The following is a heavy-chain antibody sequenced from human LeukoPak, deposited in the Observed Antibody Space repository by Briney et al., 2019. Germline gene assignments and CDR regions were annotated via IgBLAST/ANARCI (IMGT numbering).Heavy chain of an antibody. J-gene: IGHJ6*03. CDR1: GGSISSYY. Sequence: SETLSLTCTVSGGSISSYYWSWIRQPAGKGLEWIGRIYTSGSTNYNPSLKSRVTISVDTSKNQFSLKLSSVTAADTAVYYCARDRILTWYYYMDVWGKGTTVTVSS. D-gene: IGHD2-15*01. CDR3: ARDRILTWYYYMDV. V-gene: IGHV4-4*07. CDR2: IYTSGST.